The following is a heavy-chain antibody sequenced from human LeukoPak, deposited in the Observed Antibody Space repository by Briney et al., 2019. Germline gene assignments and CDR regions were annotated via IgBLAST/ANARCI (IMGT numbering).Heavy chain of an antibody. CDR3: ARLDDFWSGYWGNYYYYMDV. D-gene: IGHD3-3*01. CDR2: IKQDGSEK. Sequence: GGSLRLSCAASGFTFSSYWMSWVRQAPGKGLEWVANIKQDGSEKYYVDSVKGRFTISRDNAKNSLYLQMNSLRAEDTAVYYCARLDDFWSGYWGNYYYYMDVWGKGTTVTVSS. J-gene: IGHJ6*03. CDR1: GFTFSSYW. V-gene: IGHV3-7*01.